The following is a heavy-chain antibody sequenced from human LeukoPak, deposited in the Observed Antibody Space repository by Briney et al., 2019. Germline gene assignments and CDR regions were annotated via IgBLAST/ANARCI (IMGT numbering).Heavy chain of an antibody. CDR3: ACYSGGWYHYFQH. CDR1: SGSLRSSH. V-gene: IGHV4-59*01. Sequence: PSETLSLTSSVSSGSLRSSHWSWIRQPSGQRVDRIWYIHYSGNTNYNPSLKSRVIISVDMSKNQISLKLSSVTAADTAVYYCACYSGGWYHYFQHWGQGALVTVSS. D-gene: IGHD6-19*01. J-gene: IGHJ1*01. CDR2: IHYSGNT.